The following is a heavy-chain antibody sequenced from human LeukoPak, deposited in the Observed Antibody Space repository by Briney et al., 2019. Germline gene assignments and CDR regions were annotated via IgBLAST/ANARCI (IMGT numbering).Heavy chain of an antibody. CDR3: ARSANYGDYSDY. CDR1: GGSFSGYY. CDR2: IYYSGST. V-gene: IGHV4-59*01. J-gene: IGHJ4*02. Sequence: SETLSLTCAVYGGSFSGYYWSWIRQPPGKGLEWIGYIYYSGSTNYNPSLKSRVTISVDTSKNQFSLKLSSVTAADTAVYYCARSANYGDYSDYWGQGTLVTVSS. D-gene: IGHD4-17*01.